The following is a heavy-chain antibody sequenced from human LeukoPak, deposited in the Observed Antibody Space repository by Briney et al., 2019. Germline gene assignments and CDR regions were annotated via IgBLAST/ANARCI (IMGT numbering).Heavy chain of an antibody. J-gene: IGHJ4*02. Sequence: SETLSLTCAVCGGSFSGYYWSWIRQPPGKGLEWIGEINHSGSTNYNPSLKSRVTISVHTSENKFSLQLRSVTAADTAVYFCARGASLQMWLLDYWGLGTLVTVSS. D-gene: IGHD5-18*01. CDR3: ARGASLQMWLLDY. V-gene: IGHV4-34*01. CDR1: GGSFSGYY. CDR2: INHSGST.